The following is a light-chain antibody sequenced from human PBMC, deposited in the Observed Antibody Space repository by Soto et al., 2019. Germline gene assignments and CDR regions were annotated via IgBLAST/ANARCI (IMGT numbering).Light chain of an antibody. CDR2: DTS. V-gene: IGKV3-20*01. CDR1: QSLTNSF. J-gene: IGKJ5*01. CDR3: QQYGTSEII. Sequence: IVLTQSPGTLSLSPGKRATLSCRASQSLTNSFIAWYQQKPGQAPRLLIYDTSSRATGIPDRFSGSGSGTDFTLTISRLEPEDFAVFFCQQYGTSEIIFGQGTRLEI.